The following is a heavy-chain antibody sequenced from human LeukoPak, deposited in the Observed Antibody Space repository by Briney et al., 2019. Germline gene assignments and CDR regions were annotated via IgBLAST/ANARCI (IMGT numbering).Heavy chain of an antibody. CDR3: ATLAPDYYGSGSPNAFDI. Sequence: ALVKVSCKVSGYTLTELSMHWVRQAPGKGLEWMGGFDPEDGETIYAQKFQGRVTMTEDTSTDTAYMELSSLRSEDTAVYYCATLAPDYYGSGSPNAFDIWGQGTMVTVSS. CDR2: FDPEDGET. V-gene: IGHV1-24*01. CDR1: GYTLTELS. J-gene: IGHJ3*02. D-gene: IGHD3-10*01.